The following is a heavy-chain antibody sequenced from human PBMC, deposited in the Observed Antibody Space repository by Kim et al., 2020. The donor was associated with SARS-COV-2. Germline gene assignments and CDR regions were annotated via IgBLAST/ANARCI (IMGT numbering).Heavy chain of an antibody. D-gene: IGHD5-18*01. CDR3: ARDPTGEAMVNFDY. V-gene: IGHV3-21*01. Sequence: AGSGRGRLTISRDKAKSSLYLQMNSLRAEDTAVYYCARDPTGEAMVNFDYWGQGTLVTVSS. J-gene: IGHJ4*02.